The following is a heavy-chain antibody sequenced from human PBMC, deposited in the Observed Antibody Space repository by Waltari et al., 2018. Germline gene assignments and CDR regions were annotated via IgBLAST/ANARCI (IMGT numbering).Heavy chain of an antibody. V-gene: IGHV4-34*01. CDR3: GRWQQQLARSWFDP. Sequence: QVQLQQWGTGLLKPSETLSLTCAVYGGSFSGYYWTWLRRPPGKGLEWIGEINHSGSTNYNPSLKSRVTMSVDTSKNQFSLKLRSVTAADTAVYYCGRWQQQLARSWFDPWGQGTQVTVSS. D-gene: IGHD6-13*01. CDR2: INHSGST. J-gene: IGHJ5*02. CDR1: GGSFSGYY.